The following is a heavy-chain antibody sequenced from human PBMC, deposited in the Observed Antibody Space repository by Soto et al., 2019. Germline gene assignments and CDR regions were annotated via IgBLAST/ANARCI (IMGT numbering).Heavy chain of an antibody. J-gene: IGHJ4*02. V-gene: IGHV3-23*01. CDR1: GFNFAGYA. CDR3: AKTPMEAVGTQIFDL. D-gene: IGHD6-19*01. Sequence: PGGSLRLSCVGSGFNFAGYALAWVRQPPGKGLEWVTSISGPSYASFTADSLRGRFTVYRDNSKDTLFLQMKNLRAEDTAIYYCAKTPMEAVGTQIFDLWGQGTLVTVSS. CDR2: ISGPSYAS.